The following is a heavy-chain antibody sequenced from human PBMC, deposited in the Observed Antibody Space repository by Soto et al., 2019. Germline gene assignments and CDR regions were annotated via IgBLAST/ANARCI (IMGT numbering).Heavy chain of an antibody. D-gene: IGHD4-4*01. CDR2: ISSNGGST. V-gene: IGHV3-64*01. CDR3: ARDRDSNNWFDP. CDR1: GFTFSSYA. J-gene: IGHJ5*02. Sequence: GGSLRLSCAASGFTFSSYAMHWVRQAPGKGLEYVSAISSNGGSTYYANSVKGRFTISRDNSKNTLYLQMGSLRAEDMAVYYCARDRDSNNWFDPWGQGTLVTVSS.